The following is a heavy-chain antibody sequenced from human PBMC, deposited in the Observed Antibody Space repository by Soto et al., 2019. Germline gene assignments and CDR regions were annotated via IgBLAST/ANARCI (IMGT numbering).Heavy chain of an antibody. Sequence: QVQLVQSGAEVKKPGASVKVSCKASGYTFTNYGVTWVRQAPGQGLEWMGWIRAYNGNTNEAQKLQGRVTMTTDTSPSTAYMEMGSLISDDTVVYYCAGSYYYGPPVRHFPDWGQGPLVPVSS. J-gene: IGHJ4*02. CDR1: GYTFTNYG. D-gene: IGHD3-10*01. V-gene: IGHV1-18*01. CDR3: AGSYYYGPPVRHFPD. CDR2: IRAYNGNT.